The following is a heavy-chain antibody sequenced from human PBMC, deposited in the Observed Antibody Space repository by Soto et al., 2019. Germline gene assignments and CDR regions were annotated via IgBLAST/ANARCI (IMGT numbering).Heavy chain of an antibody. CDR3: ARGPSGDKVDY. J-gene: IGHJ4*02. CDR2: IYGGGNT. V-gene: IGHV4-30-4*01. CDR1: GGSISSGDYN. Sequence: QVQLQESGPGLVEPSQTLSLTCIVSGGSISSGDYNWNWIRQLPGTGLEWIGHIYGGGNTYSNPSLKSRVTISLDRSKNQFSLNLNSVTAADTAVYFCARGPSGDKVDYWGQGTLVTVSS. D-gene: IGHD1-26*01.